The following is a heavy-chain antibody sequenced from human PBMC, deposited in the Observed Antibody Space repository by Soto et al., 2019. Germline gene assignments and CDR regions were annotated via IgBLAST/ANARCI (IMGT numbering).Heavy chain of an antibody. J-gene: IGHJ6*02. CDR1: GYTFTSYY. CDR3: ARDPRELANYYYYGMDV. V-gene: IGHV1-46*01. D-gene: IGHD3-10*01. Sequence: EATVKVSCKASGYTFTSYYMHWVRQAPGQGLEWMGIINPSGGSTSYAQKFQGRVTMTRDTSTSTVYMELSSLRSEDTAVYYCARDPRELANYYYYGMDVWGQGTTVTVSS. CDR2: INPSGGST.